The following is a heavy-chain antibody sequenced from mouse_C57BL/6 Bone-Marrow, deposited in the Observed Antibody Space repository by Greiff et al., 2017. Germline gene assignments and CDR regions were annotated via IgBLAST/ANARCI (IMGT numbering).Heavy chain of an antibody. Sequence: QVQLQQPGAELVKPGASVKMSCKASGYTFTSYWITWVKQRPGQGLEWIGDIYPGSGSTNYNEKFKSRSTLTVDTSSSTAYMQLIILTSEDSAVYCCAYYYGSGALDYWGQGTSVTVSS. CDR3: AYYYGSGALDY. V-gene: IGHV1-55*01. CDR1: GYTFTSYW. CDR2: IYPGSGST. J-gene: IGHJ4*01. D-gene: IGHD1-1*01.